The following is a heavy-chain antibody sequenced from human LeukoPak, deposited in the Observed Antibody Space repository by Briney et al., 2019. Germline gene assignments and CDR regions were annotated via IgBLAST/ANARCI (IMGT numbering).Heavy chain of an antibody. V-gene: IGHV4-4*07. CDR1: GGSISSYY. J-gene: IGHJ5*02. CDR3: ARYPGGIFAFDP. Sequence: SETLSLTCTVSGGSISSYYGSWIRQPAGKGLEWIGRIYSSGSTNYNPSLKSRVTMSVDTSKNQFSLKLCSVTAADTAVYYCARYPGGIFAFDPWGQGTLVTVSS. D-gene: IGHD3-3*01. CDR2: IYSSGST.